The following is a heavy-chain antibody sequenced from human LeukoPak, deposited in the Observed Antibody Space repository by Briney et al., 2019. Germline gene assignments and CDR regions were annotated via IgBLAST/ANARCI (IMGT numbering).Heavy chain of an antibody. D-gene: IGHD6-19*01. Sequence: GGSLRLSCAASGFTFSDYNMHWVRQAPGKGLEGVAVISYDGSHKYYGDSVKGRFTVSRDNSKNTLNLQMNSLRAEDTALYYCARKTYSSGWPDYWGQGTLVTVSS. CDR2: ISYDGSHK. J-gene: IGHJ4*02. CDR1: GFTFSDYN. CDR3: ARKTYSSGWPDY. V-gene: IGHV3-30*03.